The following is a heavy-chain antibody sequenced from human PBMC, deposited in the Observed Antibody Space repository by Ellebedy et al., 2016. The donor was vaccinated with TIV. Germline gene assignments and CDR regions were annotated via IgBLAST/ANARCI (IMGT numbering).Heavy chain of an antibody. V-gene: IGHV4-59*01. CDR3: ARGYDHTGFYDCPYDP. J-gene: IGHJ5*02. CDR2: VFSSGYT. Sequence: MPGGSLRLSCSVSGGSIGRYFWTWIRQSPEKGLEWIGYVFSSGYTNYNPSLESRVTISIDTSKGQFSLRLTSVTAADTAVYYCARGYDHTGFYDCPYDPWGQGTLVTVSS. D-gene: IGHD2-21*02. CDR1: GGSIGRYF.